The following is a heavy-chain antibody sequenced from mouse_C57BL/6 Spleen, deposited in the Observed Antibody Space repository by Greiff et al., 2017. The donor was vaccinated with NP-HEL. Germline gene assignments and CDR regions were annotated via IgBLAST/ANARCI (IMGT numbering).Heavy chain of an antibody. D-gene: IGHD6-1*01. J-gene: IGHJ2*01. CDR2: ISDGGSYT. V-gene: IGHV5-4*01. CDR1: GFTFSSYA. Sequence: EVMLVESGGGLVKPGGSLKLSCAASGFTFSSYAMSWVRQTPEKRLEWVATISDGGSYTYYPDNVKGRFTISRDNAKNNLYRQMSHLKSEDTAMYYCARDPSVGYFDYWGQGTTLTVSS. CDR3: ARDPSVGYFDY.